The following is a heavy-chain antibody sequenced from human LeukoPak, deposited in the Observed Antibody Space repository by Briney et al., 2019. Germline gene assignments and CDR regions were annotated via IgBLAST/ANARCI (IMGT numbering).Heavy chain of an antibody. CDR1: GFTFSDYY. J-gene: IGHJ4*02. D-gene: IGHD2-2*01. CDR2: ISSSGSTI. V-gene: IGHV3-11*01. CDR3: AKTVPPFDIVVVPAAIYFDY. Sequence: PGGSLRLSCAASGFTFSDYYMSWIRQAPGKGLEWVSYISSSGSTIYYADSAKGRFTISRDNAKNSLYLQMNSLRAEDTAVYYCAKTVPPFDIVVVPAAIYFDYWGQGTLATVSS.